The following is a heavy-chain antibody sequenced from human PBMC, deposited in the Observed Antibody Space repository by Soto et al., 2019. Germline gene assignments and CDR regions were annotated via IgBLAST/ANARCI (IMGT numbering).Heavy chain of an antibody. D-gene: IGHD3-22*01. V-gene: IGHV2-5*02. Sequence: QITLKESGPPLVKPTQTLTLTCTFSGFSLSTRGVGVGWIRQPPGKALEWLALIYWDDDKRYSPSLKSRLTITKDTSKNQVVLTMTNMHPVDTATYYCARDPDYYDRSGYGYFDYWGQGTLVTVSS. J-gene: IGHJ4*02. CDR1: GFSLSTRGVG. CDR3: ARDPDYYDRSGYGYFDY. CDR2: IYWDDDK.